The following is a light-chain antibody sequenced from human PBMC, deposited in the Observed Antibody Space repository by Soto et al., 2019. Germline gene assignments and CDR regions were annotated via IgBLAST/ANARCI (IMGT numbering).Light chain of an antibody. J-gene: IGLJ2*01. CDR3: TSYAGTNTLV. CDR1: SSDVGGYNY. V-gene: IGLV2-14*01. CDR2: GVS. Sequence: QSVLTQPASVSGSPGQSITISCTGTSSDVGGYNYVSWYQQHPGKAPKLIIYGVSDRPSGVSSRFSGSKSGNTASLTISGLQAEDEADYYCTSYAGTNTLVFGGGTKLTVL.